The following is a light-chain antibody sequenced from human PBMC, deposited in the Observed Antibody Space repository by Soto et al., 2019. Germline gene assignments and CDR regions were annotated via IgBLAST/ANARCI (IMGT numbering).Light chain of an antibody. J-gene: IGKJ4*01. Sequence: EIVMTQSPAGLSLSRGERATLSCRASHSVSSYLAWYQQKPGQAPRLLIYDASTRATGIPARFSGSGSGTEFTLTIDSLQSDDFAVYLCQQYRNWPLTFGGGTKV. CDR3: QQYRNWPLT. V-gene: IGKV3-15*01. CDR1: HSVSSY. CDR2: DAS.